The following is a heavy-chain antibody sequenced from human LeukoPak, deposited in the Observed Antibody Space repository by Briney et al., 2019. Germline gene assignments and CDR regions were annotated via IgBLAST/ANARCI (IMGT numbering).Heavy chain of an antibody. V-gene: IGHV1-18*01. Sequence: SSVTVSCKASGGTVSTYGISWVRQAPGQGLEWMGWISSYTGNTNYARKLQGRVTMTTDTSTSTAYMELRSLRSDDTAVYYCASYGGAYSTFDYWGQGTLVTVSS. CDR2: ISSYTGNT. J-gene: IGHJ4*02. CDR3: ASYGGAYSTFDY. CDR1: GGTVSTYG. D-gene: IGHD3-16*01.